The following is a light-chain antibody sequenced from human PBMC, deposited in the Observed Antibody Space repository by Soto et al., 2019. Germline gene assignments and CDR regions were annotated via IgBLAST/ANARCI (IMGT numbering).Light chain of an antibody. CDR1: SSDVGGYNY. Sequence: QPVLTQPASVSGSPGQSITISCTGTSSDVGGYNYVSWYQQYPGKAPKLMIYEVSNRPSGVSNRFSGSKYGNTASLTISGLQSEDEADYYCSSYTSTNTLVFGGGTKLTVL. CDR2: EVS. CDR3: SSYTSTNTLV. V-gene: IGLV2-14*01. J-gene: IGLJ3*02.